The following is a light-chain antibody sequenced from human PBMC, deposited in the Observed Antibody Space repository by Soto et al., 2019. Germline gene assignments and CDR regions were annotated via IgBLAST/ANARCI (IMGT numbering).Light chain of an antibody. Sequence: EIVMTQSPATLSVSPGERATLSCRAGQSVSSNYLAWYQQKPGQAPRLLIYGASSRATGIPDKFSGSGSGTDFTLTISSLQSEDFAVYCCQQYNNWPRTFGQGTKVDI. J-gene: IGKJ1*01. CDR1: QSVSSN. CDR3: QQYNNWPRT. CDR2: GAS. V-gene: IGKV3D-15*01.